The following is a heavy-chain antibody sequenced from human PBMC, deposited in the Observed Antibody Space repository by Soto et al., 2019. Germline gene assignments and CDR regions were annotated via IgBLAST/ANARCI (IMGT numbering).Heavy chain of an antibody. CDR1: GFTFSAHY. Sequence: EVQLVESGGGLVQPGGSLRLSCAASGFTFSAHYMDWVRQAPGKGLEWVGRIKNKANSYTTEYAASVEGRFTISREDSNTSLYLQMNSLKTEDKAVYYCARVSLVGPSGGRYFDYWGQGSQVAVSS. CDR3: ARVSLVGPSGGRYFDY. V-gene: IGHV3-72*01. D-gene: IGHD3-10*01. J-gene: IGHJ4*02. CDR2: IKNKANSYTT.